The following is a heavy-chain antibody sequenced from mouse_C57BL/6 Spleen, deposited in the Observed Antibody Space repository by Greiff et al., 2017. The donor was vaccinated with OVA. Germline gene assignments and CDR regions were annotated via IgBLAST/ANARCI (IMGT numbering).Heavy chain of an antibody. D-gene: IGHD1-1*01. CDR1: GFTFSDYY. J-gene: IGHJ2*01. CDR2: ISNGGGST. CDR3: ARHNIYYGLDY. Sequence: EVMLVESGGGLVQPGGSLKLSCAASGFTFSDYYMYWVRQTPEKRLEWVAYISNGGGSTYYPDTVKGRFTISRDNAKNTLYLQMSRLKSEDTAMYYCARHNIYYGLDYWGQGTTLTVSS. V-gene: IGHV5-12*01.